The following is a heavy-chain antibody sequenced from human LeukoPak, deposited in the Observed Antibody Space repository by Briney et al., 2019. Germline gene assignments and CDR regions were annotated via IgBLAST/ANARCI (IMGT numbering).Heavy chain of an antibody. CDR2: IYYSGYT. V-gene: IGHV4-39*01. CDR3: ARNSEWELLGRWFDP. D-gene: IGHD1-26*01. J-gene: IGHJ5*02. CDR1: GGSISSSSYY. Sequence: SETLSLTCTVSGGSISSSSYYWDWIRQPPGKGLEWIGNIYYSGYTYYNPSLKSRVTISVDTSKNQFSLKLSSVTAADTAVYYCARNSEWELLGRWFDPWGQGTLVTVPS.